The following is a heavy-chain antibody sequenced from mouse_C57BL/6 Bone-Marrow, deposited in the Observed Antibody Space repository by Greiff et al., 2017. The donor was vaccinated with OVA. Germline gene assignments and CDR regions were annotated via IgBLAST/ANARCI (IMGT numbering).Heavy chain of an antibody. CDR3: ARQYCSSDGAWFDY. CDR1: GFTFSSYT. V-gene: IGHV5-9*01. J-gene: IGHJ3*01. D-gene: IGHD1-1*01. Sequence: DVMLVESGGGLVKPGGSLKLSCAASGFTFSSYTMSWVRQTPEKSLEWVATISGGGGNTYYPDSVKGRFTISSDNAKNTLYLQMSRLRSEDTALYYCARQYCSSDGAWFDYWGQGTLVTVSA. CDR2: ISGGGGNT.